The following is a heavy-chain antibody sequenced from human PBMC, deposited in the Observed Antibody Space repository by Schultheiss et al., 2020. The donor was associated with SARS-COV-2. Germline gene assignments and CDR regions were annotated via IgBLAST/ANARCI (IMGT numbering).Heavy chain of an antibody. J-gene: IGHJ4*02. CDR2: ISSSSSTI. Sequence: GESLKISCAASGFSFSSYSMNWVRQAPGKGLEWVSYISSSSSTIYYADSVKGRFTISRDNAKNSLYLQMNSLRAEDTAVYYCARDLVVVTAPTYYFDYWGQGTLVTVSS. CDR3: ARDLVVVTAPTYYFDY. CDR1: GFSFSSYS. V-gene: IGHV3-48*04. D-gene: IGHD2-21*02.